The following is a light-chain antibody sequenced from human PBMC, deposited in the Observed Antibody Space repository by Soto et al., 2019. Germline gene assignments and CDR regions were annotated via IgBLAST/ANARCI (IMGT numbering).Light chain of an antibody. CDR3: QQYGSSPYT. CDR1: QSVSSSY. CDR2: GAS. V-gene: IGKV3-20*01. Sequence: EIVLTQSPGTLSLSPGERAILSCRASQSVSSSYLAWYQQKPGQAPRLLIYGASSRVTGIPDRFSGSGSGTDFTLTISRLEPEDFAVYYCQQYGSSPYTFGQGTKLEIK. J-gene: IGKJ2*01.